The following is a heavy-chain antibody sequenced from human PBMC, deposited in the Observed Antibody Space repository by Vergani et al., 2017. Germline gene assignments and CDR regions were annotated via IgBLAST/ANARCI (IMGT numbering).Heavy chain of an antibody. V-gene: IGHV3-66*02. CDR1: GFTVSSNY. D-gene: IGHD1-26*01. CDR2: IYSGGST. CDR3: ARDRFRFVENWELYYYYGMDV. J-gene: IGHJ6*02. Sequence: EVQLVESGGGLVQPGGSLRLSCAASGFTVSSNYMSWVRQAPGKGLEWVSVIYSGGSTYYADSVKGRFTTSRDNSKNTLYLQMNSLRAEDTAVYYCARDRFRFVENWELYYYYGMDVWGQGTTVTVSS.